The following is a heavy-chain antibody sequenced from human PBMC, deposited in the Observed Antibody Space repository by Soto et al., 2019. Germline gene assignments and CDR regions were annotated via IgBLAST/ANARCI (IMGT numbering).Heavy chain of an antibody. D-gene: IGHD1-26*01. CDR3: ARQNSGSYSRFDP. J-gene: IGHJ5*02. V-gene: IGHV4-30-4*01. CDR1: GDSISRGDYY. Sequence: SETLSLTCTVSGDSISRGDYYWSLIRQPPGKGLEWIGYIYYTGSTHYNPSLKSRISISVDTSKNQFSLKVISVTAADTAVYYCARQNSGSYSRFDPWGQGTLVT. CDR2: IYYTGST.